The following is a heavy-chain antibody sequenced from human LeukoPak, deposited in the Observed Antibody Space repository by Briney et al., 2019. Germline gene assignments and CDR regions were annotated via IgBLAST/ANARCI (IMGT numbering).Heavy chain of an antibody. Sequence: GGSLRLSCAASGFNVSSNYMTWIRQAPGKGLKWVSLMYGADAAYYAESVRGRFMISRDNLKNPLFLQMNSLRVEDTAVYYCVPSTGQQFIPYDYWGQGTHVTVSS. V-gene: IGHV3-66*02. D-gene: IGHD6-13*01. CDR1: GFNVSSNY. CDR3: VPSTGQQFIPYDY. CDR2: MYGADAA. J-gene: IGHJ4*02.